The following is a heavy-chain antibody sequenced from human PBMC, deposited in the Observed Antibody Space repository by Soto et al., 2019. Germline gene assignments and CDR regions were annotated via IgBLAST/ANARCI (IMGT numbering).Heavy chain of an antibody. CDR3: SRGSFGYYGP. V-gene: IGHV3-49*04. J-gene: IGHJ5*02. CDR1: GFRFSEHA. CDR2: IRNTPYGGTT. Sequence: LRLSCNCSGFRFSEHAMTWVRQAPGKGLEWVGFIRNTPYGGTTDYAASVRGRFTISRDDSASIAYLQMKSLKTEDSGLYYCSRGSFGYYGPWGPGTLVTVSS. D-gene: IGHD2-2*03.